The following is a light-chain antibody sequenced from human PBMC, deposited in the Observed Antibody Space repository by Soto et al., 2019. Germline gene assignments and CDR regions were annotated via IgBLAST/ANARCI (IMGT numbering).Light chain of an antibody. CDR1: QSVSSNY. J-gene: IGKJ1*01. Sequence: DIVLTQSPGTLSVSPGERATLSCRASQSVSSNYLAWYQQKPGQAPRLLIYGAFYGATGIPDRFSGSGSKTDFTLTISRLEPEDFAVYHCQQYGTSPPTFGQGTKVDIK. CDR3: QQYGTSPPT. CDR2: GAF. V-gene: IGKV3-20*01.